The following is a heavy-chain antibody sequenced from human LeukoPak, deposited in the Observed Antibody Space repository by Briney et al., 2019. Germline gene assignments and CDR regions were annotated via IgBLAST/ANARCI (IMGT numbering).Heavy chain of an antibody. D-gene: IGHD3-22*01. J-gene: IGHJ4*02. V-gene: IGHV3-23*01. CDR1: GFTFSSYA. CDR3: ANAYYFDSRGSYCFDS. Sequence: GGSLRLSCAASGFTFSSYAMSWVRQAPGKGLEWVSTISGSGGSTYYADSVKGRFTISRDNSKNTLYLQMNSLRAEDTAVYYCANAYYFDSRGSYCFDSWGQGTLVTVSS. CDR2: ISGSGGST.